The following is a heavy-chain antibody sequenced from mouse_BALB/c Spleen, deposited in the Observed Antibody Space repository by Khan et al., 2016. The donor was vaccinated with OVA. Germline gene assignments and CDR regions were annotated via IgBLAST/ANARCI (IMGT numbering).Heavy chain of an antibody. V-gene: IGHV1-9*01. CDR1: GYTFSSYW. CDR2: ILPGSDNT. CDR3: VRGAGTTYGMDY. J-gene: IGHJ4*01. Sequence: QVQLQQSGAELLKPGASVKISCKATGYTFSSYWIEWVKQRPGHGLEWIGEILPGSDNTNYNEKFKGKATFTADTSSNTAYLQLSSLTSADSAVYYCVRGAGTTYGMDYWGQGTSVTVSS. D-gene: IGHD4-1*01.